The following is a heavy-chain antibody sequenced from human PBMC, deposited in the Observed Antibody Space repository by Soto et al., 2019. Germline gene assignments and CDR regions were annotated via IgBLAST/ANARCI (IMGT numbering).Heavy chain of an antibody. D-gene: IGHD6-19*01. CDR2: IYHSGST. J-gene: IGHJ4*02. CDR1: GGSISSSNW. CDR3: ARVDGYSSGWTHFDY. V-gene: IGHV4-4*02. Sequence: TSETLSLTCAVSGGSISSSNWWSWVRQPPGKGLEWIGEIYHSGSTNYNPSLKSRVTISVDKSKNQFSLKLSSVTAADTAGYYCARVDGYSSGWTHFDYWGQGTLVTVSS.